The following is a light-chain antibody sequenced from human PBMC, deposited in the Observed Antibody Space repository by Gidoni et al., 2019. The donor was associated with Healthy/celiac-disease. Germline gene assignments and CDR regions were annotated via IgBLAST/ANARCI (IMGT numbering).Light chain of an antibody. Sequence: EIVLTPSPGTLSLSPGESATRSCRASQSVISSYLAWYQQKPGQAPRLLIYGASSRATGIPDRFSGSGSGTDFTLTISRLEPEDFAVYYCQQYGISPPITFGQGTRLEIK. J-gene: IGKJ5*01. V-gene: IGKV3-20*01. CDR3: QQYGISPPIT. CDR2: GAS. CDR1: QSVISSY.